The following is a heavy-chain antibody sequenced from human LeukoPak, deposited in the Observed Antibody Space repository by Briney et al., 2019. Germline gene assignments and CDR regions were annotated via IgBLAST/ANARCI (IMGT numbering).Heavy chain of an antibody. D-gene: IGHD5-12*01. Sequence: SVKVSCKASGYTFTGYYMHWVRQAPGQGLEWMGGIIPIFGTANYAQKFQGRVTITADESTSTAYMELSSLRSEDTAVYYCARSGGGYDWGQGTLVTVSS. V-gene: IGHV1-69*13. J-gene: IGHJ4*02. CDR2: IIPIFGTA. CDR3: ARSGGGYD. CDR1: GYTFTGYY.